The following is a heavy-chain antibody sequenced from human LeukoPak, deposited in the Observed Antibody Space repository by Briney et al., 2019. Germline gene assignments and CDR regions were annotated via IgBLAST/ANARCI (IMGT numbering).Heavy chain of an antibody. V-gene: IGHV3-21*01. CDR1: GFTFSSYS. CDR2: ISSSSSYM. J-gene: IGHJ4*02. D-gene: IGHD4-17*01. Sequence: GGSLRLSCAASGFTFSSYSMNWVRQAPGKGLEWVSSISSSSSYMYYADSVKGRFTISRDNAKNSLYLQMNSLRAEDTAVYYCAREYGRFDYWAQGTLVTVSS. CDR3: AREYGRFDY.